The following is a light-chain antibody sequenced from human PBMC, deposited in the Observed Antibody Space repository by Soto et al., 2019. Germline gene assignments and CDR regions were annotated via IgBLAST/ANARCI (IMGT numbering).Light chain of an antibody. Sequence: QSVLTQPRSVSGSPGQQVTISCTGTNSDVGGYKYVSWYQQYPGKAPKLMIYDVSKRPSGVPDRFSGSKSVNTASLTISGLQAEDEADYFCCSYAGSYSYVFGTGTKLTVL. CDR1: NSDVGGYKY. V-gene: IGLV2-11*01. J-gene: IGLJ1*01. CDR2: DVS. CDR3: CSYAGSYSYV.